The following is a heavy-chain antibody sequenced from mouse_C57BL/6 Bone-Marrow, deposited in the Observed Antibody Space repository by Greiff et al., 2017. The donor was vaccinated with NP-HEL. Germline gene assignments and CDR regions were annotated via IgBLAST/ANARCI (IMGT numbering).Heavy chain of an antibody. Sequence: DVKLQESGPGLVKPSQSLSLTCSVTGYSITSGYYWNWIRQFPGNKLEWMGYISYDGSNNYNPSLKNRISITRDTSKNQFFLKLNSVTTEDTATYYCARERYYGNSFFDYWGQGTTLTVSS. D-gene: IGHD1-1*01. CDR2: ISYDGSN. CDR1: GYSITSGYY. V-gene: IGHV3-6*01. CDR3: ARERYYGNSFFDY. J-gene: IGHJ2*01.